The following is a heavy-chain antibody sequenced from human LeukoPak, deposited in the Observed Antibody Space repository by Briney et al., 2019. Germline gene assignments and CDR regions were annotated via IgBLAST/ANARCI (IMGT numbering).Heavy chain of an antibody. V-gene: IGHV3-11*01. CDR2: ISSSGSTI. Sequence: GGSLRLSCAASGSAFSDYYMSWIRQAPGKGLEWVSYISSSGSTIYYADSVKGRFTISRDNAKNSLYLQMNSLRAEDTAVYYCARAEIVGGSYPFDYWGQGALVTVSS. D-gene: IGHD3-16*02. CDR1: GSAFSDYY. J-gene: IGHJ4*02. CDR3: ARAEIVGGSYPFDY.